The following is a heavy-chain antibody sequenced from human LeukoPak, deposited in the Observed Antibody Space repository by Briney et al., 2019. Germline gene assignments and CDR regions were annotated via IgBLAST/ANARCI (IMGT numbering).Heavy chain of an antibody. V-gene: IGHV1-69*06. CDR3: ARGDTYYYDSSGYYGPFDY. Sequence: ASVKVSCKASGGTFSSYAISWVRQAPGQGLEWMGGIIPIFGTANYAQKFQGRVTITADKSTSTACMELSSLRSEDTAVYYCARGDTYYYDSSGYYGPFDYWGQGTLVTVSS. CDR2: IIPIFGTA. J-gene: IGHJ4*02. CDR1: GGTFSSYA. D-gene: IGHD3-22*01.